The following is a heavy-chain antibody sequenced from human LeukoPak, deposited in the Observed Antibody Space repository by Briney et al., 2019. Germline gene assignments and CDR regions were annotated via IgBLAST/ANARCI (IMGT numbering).Heavy chain of an antibody. CDR2: INPKSGGT. V-gene: IGHV1-2*02. J-gene: IGHJ3*02. CDR1: GYTFTGHN. CDR3: ARGAAWGTVGATRKVAFDI. D-gene: IGHD1-26*01. Sequence: GASVKVSCKASGYTFTGHNMHWMRQAPGQGLEWMGWINPKSGGTNYARHFQGRVTMTRDTSISTAYMELSRLRSDDTAVYYCARGAAWGTVGATRKVAFDIWGQGTMVTVSS.